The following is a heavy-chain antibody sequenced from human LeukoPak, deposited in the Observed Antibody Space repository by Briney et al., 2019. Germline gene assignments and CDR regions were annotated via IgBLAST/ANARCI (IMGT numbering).Heavy chain of an antibody. V-gene: IGHV4-39*01. Sequence: SETLSLTCTVPGGSISSSSYYWGWIRQPPGKGLEWIGSIYYSGSTYYNPSLKSRVTISVDTSKNQFSLKLSSVTAADTAVYYCAREIVATIWENYYYYYGMDVWGQGTTVTVSS. D-gene: IGHD5-12*01. CDR2: IYYSGST. CDR3: AREIVATIWENYYYYYGMDV. CDR1: GGSISSSSYY. J-gene: IGHJ6*02.